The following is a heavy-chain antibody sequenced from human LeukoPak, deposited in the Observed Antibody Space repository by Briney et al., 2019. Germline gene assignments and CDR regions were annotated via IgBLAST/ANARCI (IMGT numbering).Heavy chain of an antibody. CDR3: ARARVVPAAMIWFDP. Sequence: SQTLSLTCAVSGGSISSGGYSWSWIRQPPGTGLEWIGYIYHSGSTYYNPSLKSRVTISVDRSKNQFSLKLSSVTAADTAVYYCARARVVPAAMIWFDPWGQGTLVTVSS. D-gene: IGHD2-2*01. J-gene: IGHJ5*02. V-gene: IGHV4-30-2*01. CDR1: GGSISSGGYS. CDR2: IYHSGST.